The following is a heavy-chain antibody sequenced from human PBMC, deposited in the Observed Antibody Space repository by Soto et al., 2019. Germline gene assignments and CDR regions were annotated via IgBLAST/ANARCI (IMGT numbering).Heavy chain of an antibody. CDR3: ARDKPGTSGKDV. Sequence: QVQLVESGGGVVQPGRSLRLSCAASGFTFSTYGMHWVRQAPGKGLEWVAIIWYDGSNKYYADSVKGRFTISRDNSKNTLYLQMNSLTAEDTAVHYCARDKPGTSGKDVWGQGPTVTVSS. J-gene: IGHJ6*02. V-gene: IGHV3-33*01. CDR2: IWYDGSNK. CDR1: GFTFSTYG. D-gene: IGHD6-13*01.